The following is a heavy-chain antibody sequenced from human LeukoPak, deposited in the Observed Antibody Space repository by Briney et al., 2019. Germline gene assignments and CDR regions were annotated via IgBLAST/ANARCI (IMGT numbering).Heavy chain of an antibody. CDR2: IYTSGST. CDR1: GGSISGYY. Sequence: SETLSLTCSVSGGSISGYYWSWIRQPAGQGLEWIGRIYTSGSTNYNPSLKSRVTMSVDTSKNEFSLKLTSVTAADTAVYYCARVKYNRSSGSYYGMDVWGQGTTVTVSS. V-gene: IGHV4-4*07. CDR3: ARVKYNRSSGSYYGMDV. J-gene: IGHJ6*02. D-gene: IGHD6-6*01.